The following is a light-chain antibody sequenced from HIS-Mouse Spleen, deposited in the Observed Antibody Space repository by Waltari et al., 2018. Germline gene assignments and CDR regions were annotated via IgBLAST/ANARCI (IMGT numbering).Light chain of an antibody. CDR1: RGAVGSYNL. Sequence: QSALPQPASVSGSPGQSITISSTGTRGAVGSYNLVSWYQQHPGKAPKLMIYEGSKRPSGVSNRFSGSKSGNTASLTISGLQAEDEADYYCCSYAGSSTSVVFGGGTKLTVL. J-gene: IGLJ2*01. V-gene: IGLV2-23*01. CDR2: EGS. CDR3: CSYAGSSTSVV.